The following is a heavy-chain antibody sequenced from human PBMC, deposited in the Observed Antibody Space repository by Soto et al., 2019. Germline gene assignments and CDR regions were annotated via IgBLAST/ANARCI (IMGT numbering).Heavy chain of an antibody. V-gene: IGHV3-23*01. D-gene: IGHD4-17*01. CDR3: AKGNGDYVRDFDS. CDR1: GFTFSSYA. CDR2: ISHRGGTT. J-gene: IGHJ4*02. Sequence: EVQLLESGGGLVQPGGSLRLSCAASGFTFSSYAMSWVRQAPGKGLEWVSSISHRGGTTYYAESVRGRFTISRDNSKNTLHLQMNSLRSEDTAVLYCAKGNGDYVRDFDSWGQGTLVTVSS.